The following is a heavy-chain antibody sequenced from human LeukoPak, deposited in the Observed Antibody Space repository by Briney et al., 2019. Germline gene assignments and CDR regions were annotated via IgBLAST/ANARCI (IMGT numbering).Heavy chain of an antibody. CDR1: GYTFSGYG. D-gene: IGHD1-7*01. CDR2: ITVYNNNT. Sequence: ASVKVSCKASGYTFSGYGMAWVRQAPGQGLEWMGWITVYNNNTKYAQKFQGRVTMTRDTSITTAYMELSRLRYDDTAVYYCARGGEVRTLYYYYSMDVWGKGTTVTISS. CDR3: ARGGEVRTLYYYYSMDV. J-gene: IGHJ6*03. V-gene: IGHV1-2*02.